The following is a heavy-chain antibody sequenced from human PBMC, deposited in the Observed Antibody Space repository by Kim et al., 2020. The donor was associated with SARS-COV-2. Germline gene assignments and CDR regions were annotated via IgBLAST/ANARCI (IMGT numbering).Heavy chain of an antibody. CDR1: GYTLTELS. V-gene: IGHV1-24*01. J-gene: IGHJ4*02. D-gene: IGHD3-22*01. CDR2: FDPEDGET. Sequence: ASVKGSCKVSGYTLTELSMHWVRQAPGKGLEWMGGFDPEDGETIYAQKFQGRVTMTEDTSTDTVYMELSSLRSEDTAVYYCATLDSSGYYKEYYFDYWGQGTLVTVSS. CDR3: ATLDSSGYYKEYYFDY.